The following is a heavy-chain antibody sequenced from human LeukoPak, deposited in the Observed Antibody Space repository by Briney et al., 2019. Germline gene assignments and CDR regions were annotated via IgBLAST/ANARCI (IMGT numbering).Heavy chain of an antibody. Sequence: GSLRLSCAASGFTFSSYWMHWVRQAPGKGLVWVSRINSDGSSTSYADSVKGRFTISRDNTKNTLYLQMNSLRAEDTAVYYCASKKVEMATTFGYWGQGTLVTVSS. CDR3: ASKKVEMATTFGY. V-gene: IGHV3-74*01. CDR1: GFTFSSYW. J-gene: IGHJ4*02. D-gene: IGHD5-24*01. CDR2: INSDGSST.